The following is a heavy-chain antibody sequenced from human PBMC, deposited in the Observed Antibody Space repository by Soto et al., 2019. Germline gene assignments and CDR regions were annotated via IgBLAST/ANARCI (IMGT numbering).Heavy chain of an antibody. CDR1: GFTFSSYS. CDR3: ARDIAVAGGDDGDDAFDI. Sequence: GGSLRLSCAASGFTFSSYSMNWVRQAPGKGLEWVSSISSSSSYIYYADSVKGRFTISRDNAKNSLYLQMNSLRAEDTAVYYCARDIAVAGGDDGDDAFDIWGQGTMVTVSS. CDR2: ISSSSSYI. J-gene: IGHJ3*02. V-gene: IGHV3-21*01. D-gene: IGHD6-19*01.